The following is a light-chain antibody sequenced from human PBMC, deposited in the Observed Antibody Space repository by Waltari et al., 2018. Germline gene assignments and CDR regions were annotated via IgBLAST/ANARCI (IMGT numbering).Light chain of an antibody. CDR1: QSLLHTDGYTY. V-gene: IGKV2-40*01. J-gene: IGKJ1*01. CDR3: VQHKALPRT. CDR2: GGS. Sequence: DIVMTQTPPSLPVTAGEPASIPFRSRQSLLHTDGYTYLDWYLQKPGQSPQLLIYGGSNRASGVPDRFSGSGSGTDFTLKISKVEAEDVGVYYCVQHKALPRTFGQGTKVEIK.